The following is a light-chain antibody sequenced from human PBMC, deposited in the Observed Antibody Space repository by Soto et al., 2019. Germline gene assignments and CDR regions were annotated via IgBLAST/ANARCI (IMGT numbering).Light chain of an antibody. CDR2: EGS. Sequence: QSVLTQPASVSGSPGQSITISCTGTSSDVGSYNLVSWYQQQPGKAPKLMIYEGSKRPSGVSNRFSGSKSGNTASLTISGLQAEDEADYYCCSYAGSTYVVFGGGTKLTVL. CDR3: CSYAGSTYVV. J-gene: IGLJ2*01. CDR1: SSDVGSYNL. V-gene: IGLV2-23*01.